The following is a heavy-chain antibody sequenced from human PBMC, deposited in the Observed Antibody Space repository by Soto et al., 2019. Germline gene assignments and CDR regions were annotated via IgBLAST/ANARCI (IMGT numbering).Heavy chain of an antibody. Sequence: QVQLVESGGGVVQPGRSLRLSCAASGFTFSSYGMHWVRQAPGKGLEWVAIISFDENQKYYADSVKARFTIYRDNSRNTLYLQMNSLRAEDTALYYCAKDRSDGEYNSVYDFWGQGTLVTVSS. V-gene: IGHV3-30*18. D-gene: IGHD4-17*01. CDR1: GFTFSSYG. CDR2: ISFDENQK. J-gene: IGHJ4*02. CDR3: AKDRSDGEYNSVYDF.